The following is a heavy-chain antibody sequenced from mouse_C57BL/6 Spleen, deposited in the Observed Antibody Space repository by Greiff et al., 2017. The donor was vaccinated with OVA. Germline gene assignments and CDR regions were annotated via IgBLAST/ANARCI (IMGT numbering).Heavy chain of an antibody. J-gene: IGHJ2*01. D-gene: IGHD1-1*01. CDR2: IYPGDGDT. V-gene: IGHV1-82*01. CDR3: AREETTVVATDY. Sequence: QVQLKESGPELVKPGASVKISCKASGYAFSSSWMNWVKQRPGKGLEWIGRIYPGDGDTNYNGKFKGKATLTADKSSSTAYMQLSSLTSEDSAVYFCAREETTVVATDYWGQGTTLTVSS. CDR1: GYAFSSSW.